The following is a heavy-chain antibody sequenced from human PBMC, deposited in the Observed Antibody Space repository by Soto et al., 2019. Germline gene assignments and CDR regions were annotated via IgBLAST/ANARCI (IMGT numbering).Heavy chain of an antibody. Sequence: QVQLVQSRAEVKNPGASVKVSCKASGYSFTRYGIAWARQAPGQGLEWVGWINTYNGNTNYAQNLQGTVTLTTDPSTSTAYMELTSLRTTDTAIYYCAMVDVYVTPSPQDVWGQGTTVIVSS. J-gene: IGHJ6*02. CDR1: GYSFTRYG. V-gene: IGHV1-18*01. CDR3: AMVDVYVTPSPQDV. CDR2: INTYNGNT. D-gene: IGHD3-16*01.